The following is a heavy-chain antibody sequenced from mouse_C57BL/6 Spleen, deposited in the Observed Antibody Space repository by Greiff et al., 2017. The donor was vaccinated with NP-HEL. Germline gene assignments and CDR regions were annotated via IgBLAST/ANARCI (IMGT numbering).Heavy chain of an antibody. D-gene: IGHD2-5*01. V-gene: IGHV1-81*01. CDR2: IYPRSGNT. J-gene: IGHJ2*01. CDR1: GYTFTSYG. CDR3: ARDYSNFFDY. Sequence: QVQLKQSGAELARPGASVKLSCKASGYTFTSYGISWVKQRTGQGLEWIGEIYPRSGNTYYNEKFKGKATLTADKSSSTAYMELRSLTSEDSAFYFCARDYSNFFDYWGQGTTLTVSS.